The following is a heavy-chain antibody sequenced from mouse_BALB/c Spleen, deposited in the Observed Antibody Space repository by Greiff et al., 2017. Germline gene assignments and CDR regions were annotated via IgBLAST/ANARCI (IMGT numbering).Heavy chain of an antibody. D-gene: IGHD1-2*01. CDR3: ARSTAPAWFAY. Sequence: VQLQQSGAELVKPGTSVKLSCKASGYNFTSYWINWVKLRPGQGLEWIGDIYPGSGSTNYNEKFKSKATLTVDTSSSTAYMQLSSLASEDSALYYCARSTAPAWFAYWGQGTLVTVSA. J-gene: IGHJ3*01. V-gene: IGHV1-55*01. CDR2: IYPGSGST. CDR1: GYNFTSYW.